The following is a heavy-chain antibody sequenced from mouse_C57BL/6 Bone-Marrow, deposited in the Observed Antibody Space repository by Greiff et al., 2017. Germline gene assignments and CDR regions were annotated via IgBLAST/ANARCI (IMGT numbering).Heavy chain of an antibody. CDR1: GYTFTSYW. CDR2: IHPSDSDT. J-gene: IGHJ4*01. Sequence: VQLQQPGAELVKPGASVKVSCKASGYTFTSYWMHWVKQRPGQGLEWIGRIHPSDSDTNYNQKFKGKATLTVDKSSSTAYMQLSSRTSEDSAVYYCAMGSNYGYAMDYWGQGTSVTVSS. D-gene: IGHD2-5*01. CDR3: AMGSNYGYAMDY. V-gene: IGHV1-74*01.